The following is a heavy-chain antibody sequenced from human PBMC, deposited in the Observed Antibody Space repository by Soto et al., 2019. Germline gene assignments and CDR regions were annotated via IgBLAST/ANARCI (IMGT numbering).Heavy chain of an antibody. CDR2: INPNSGGT. CDR1: GYTFTGYY. V-gene: IGHV1-2*02. J-gene: IGHJ4*02. Sequence: ASVKVSCKASGYTFTGYYMHWVRQAPGQGLEWMGWINPNSGGTNYAQKFQGRVTMTREPSISTAYMELSRLRSDDTAVYYCARVPLKDSSGYYGYWGQGTLVTVSS. D-gene: IGHD3-22*01. CDR3: ARVPLKDSSGYYGY.